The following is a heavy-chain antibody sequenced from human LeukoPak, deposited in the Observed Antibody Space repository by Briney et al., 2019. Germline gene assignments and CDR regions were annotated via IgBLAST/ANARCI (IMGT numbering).Heavy chain of an antibody. D-gene: IGHD3-10*01. CDR1: GGSISSYY. CDR2: IYYSGST. CDR3: ARGGYYGSGNDFRFDP. Sequence: ASETLSLTCTVSGGSISSYYWSWIRQPPGKGLEWIGYIYYSGSTNYNPSLKSRVTISVDTSKNQFSLKLTSVTAAGTAVYFCARGGYYGSGNDFRFDPWGQGTLVTVSS. V-gene: IGHV4-59*01. J-gene: IGHJ5*02.